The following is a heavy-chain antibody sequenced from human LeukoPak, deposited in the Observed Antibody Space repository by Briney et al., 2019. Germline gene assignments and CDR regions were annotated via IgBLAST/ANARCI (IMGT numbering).Heavy chain of an antibody. CDR1: GGSISSGGYY. V-gene: IGHV4-31*03. Sequence: PSETLSLTCTVSGGSISSGGYYWSWIRQHPGKGLEWIGYIYYSGSTYYNPSLKSRVTISVDTSKNQFSLKLSSVTAADTAVYYYARDHLSGDYEYWYYCGMDVWGQGTTVTVSS. D-gene: IGHD4-17*01. J-gene: IGHJ6*02. CDR2: IYYSGST. CDR3: ARDHLSGDYEYWYYCGMDV.